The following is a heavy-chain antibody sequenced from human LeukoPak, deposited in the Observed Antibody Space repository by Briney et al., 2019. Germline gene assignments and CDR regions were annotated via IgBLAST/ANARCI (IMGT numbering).Heavy chain of an antibody. CDR3: ARRLRAPDQPNFDY. CDR1: GYRFSRYW. V-gene: IGHV5-51*01. D-gene: IGHD2-21*02. CDR2: VHPADSDT. J-gene: IGHJ4*02. Sequence: GESLKISCQGSGYRFSRYWIGWVRQLPGKGLEWMGIVHPADSDTRYSPSFEGQVTISVDKSINTTFLQWSSLEASDSAMYYCARRLRAPDQPNFDYWGQGTLVTVSS.